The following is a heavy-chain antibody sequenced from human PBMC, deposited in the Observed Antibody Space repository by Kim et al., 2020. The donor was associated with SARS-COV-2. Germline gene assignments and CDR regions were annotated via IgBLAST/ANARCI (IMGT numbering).Heavy chain of an antibody. CDR1: GGSISSSSYY. CDR3: ARHFAPVGSLITMIVVVNYYNWFDP. D-gene: IGHD3-22*01. V-gene: IGHV4-39*01. CDR2: IYYSGST. Sequence: SETLSLTCTVSGGSISSSSYYWGWIRQPPGKGLEWIGSIYYSGSTYYNPSLKSRVTISVDTSKNQFSLKLSSVTAADTAVYYCARHFAPVGSLITMIVVVNYYNWFDPWGQGTLVTVSS. J-gene: IGHJ5*02.